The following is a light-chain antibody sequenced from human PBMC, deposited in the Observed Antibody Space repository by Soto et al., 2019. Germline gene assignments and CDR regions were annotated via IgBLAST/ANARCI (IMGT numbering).Light chain of an antibody. V-gene: IGLV1-40*01. J-gene: IGLJ2*01. CDR2: GNS. CDR3: QSYDSSLSGVV. Sequence: QSVLTQPPSVSGAPGQRVTISCTGSSSNIGAGYDVHWYQQLPGTAPKLLIYGNSNRPSGVPDRFSGSKSGTSASLASTGLQAEDEADYYSQSYDSSLSGVVFGGGTKVTVL. CDR1: SSNIGAGYD.